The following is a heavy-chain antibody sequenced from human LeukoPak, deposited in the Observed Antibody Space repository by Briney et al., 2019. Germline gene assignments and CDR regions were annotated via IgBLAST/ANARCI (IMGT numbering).Heavy chain of an antibody. V-gene: IGHV3-30-3*02. J-gene: IGHJ1*01. CDR2: ISYDGSNK. CDR1: GFTFSSYA. Sequence: GGSLRLSCAASGFTFSSYAMHWVRQAPGKGLEWVAVISYDGSNKYYADSVKGRFTISRDNSKNTLYLQMNSLRAEDTAVYYCAKLQRNYYDSSGSVEYFHHWGQGTLVTVSS. CDR3: AKLQRNYYDSSGSVEYFHH. D-gene: IGHD3-22*01.